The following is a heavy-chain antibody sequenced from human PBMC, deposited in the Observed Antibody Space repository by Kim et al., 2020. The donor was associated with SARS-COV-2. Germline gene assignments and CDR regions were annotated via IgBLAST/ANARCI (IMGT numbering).Heavy chain of an antibody. V-gene: IGHV4-59*13. D-gene: IGHD4-17*01. CDR2: ISYSGDT. J-gene: IGHJ4*02. Sequence: SETLSLTCSVSGGSISNYYWSWVRQPPGKGLEWIGYISYSGDTNYSPSLKSRVTISASTSKNQFSLKLRSVTAADTALYYCVGGYGDHHVFWGPGTLVTVSS. CDR3: VGGYGDHHVF. CDR1: GGSISNYY.